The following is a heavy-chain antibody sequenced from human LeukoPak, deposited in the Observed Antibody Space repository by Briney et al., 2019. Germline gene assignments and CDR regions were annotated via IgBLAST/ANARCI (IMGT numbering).Heavy chain of an antibody. V-gene: IGHV4-59*01. CDR1: GGSISNYY. J-gene: IGHJ2*01. CDR2: IYYTGST. Sequence: SETLSLTCTVSGGSISNYYWSWIRQPPGKGLEWIGYIYYTGSTNYNPSLNSRVTISVDTSKNQFSLKLSSVTAADTAVYYCARVKSGSWYFDLWGRGTLVTVSS. CDR3: ARVKSGSWYFDL.